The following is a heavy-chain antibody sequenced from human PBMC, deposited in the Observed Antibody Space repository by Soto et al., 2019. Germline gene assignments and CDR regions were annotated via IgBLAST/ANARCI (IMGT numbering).Heavy chain of an antibody. CDR1: GFTFSSYG. D-gene: IGHD2-21*01. Sequence: QVQLVESGGGVVQPGRSLRLSCAASGFTFSSYGMHWVRQAPGKGLEWVAVISHDGSNKYFADSVKGRFTISKDNSQNTLYLQMNSLRAEDTAVYYLAKHLLAVACYLHGMDVWGQGTTVTVSS. J-gene: IGHJ6*02. CDR3: AKHLLAVACYLHGMDV. V-gene: IGHV3-30*18. CDR2: ISHDGSNK.